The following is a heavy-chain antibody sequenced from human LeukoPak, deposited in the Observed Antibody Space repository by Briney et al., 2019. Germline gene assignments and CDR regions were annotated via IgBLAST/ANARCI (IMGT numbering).Heavy chain of an antibody. J-gene: IGHJ4*02. CDR1: GGSFSGYY. CDR2: INHSGST. CDR3: ASRTAAGLYYFDY. Sequence: RSSETLSLTCAVYGGSFSGYYWSWIRQPPGKGLEWIGEINHSGSTNYNPSLKSRVTISVDTSKNQFSLKLSSVTAADTAVYYCASRTAAGLYYFDYWGQGTLVTVSS. D-gene: IGHD6-13*01. V-gene: IGHV4-34*01.